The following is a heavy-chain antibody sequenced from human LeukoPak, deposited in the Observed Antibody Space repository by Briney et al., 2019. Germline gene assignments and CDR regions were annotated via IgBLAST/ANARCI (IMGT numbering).Heavy chain of an antibody. Sequence: SETLSLTCTVSGGSISSYYWSWIRQPPGKGLEWIGYIYYSGSTNYNPSLKSRVTISVDTSKNQFSLKLSSVTAADTAVYYCARYPPPGATRGNWFDPWGQGTLVTVSS. CDR3: ARYPPPGATRGNWFDP. D-gene: IGHD1-26*01. CDR1: GGSISSYY. J-gene: IGHJ5*02. V-gene: IGHV4-59*08. CDR2: IYYSGST.